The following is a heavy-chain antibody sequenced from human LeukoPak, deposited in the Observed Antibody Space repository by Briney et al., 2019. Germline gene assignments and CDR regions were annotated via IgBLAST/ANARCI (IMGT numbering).Heavy chain of an antibody. CDR3: ARSPWGITMIAEA. CDR2: IYSGGST. Sequence: QPGGSLRLFCAASGFIVSSNYMSWVRQAPGKGLEWVSVIYSGGSTYYADSVKGRFTISRDNSKNTLYLQMNSLRAEDTAVYYCARSPWGITMIAEAWGQGTLVTVSS. J-gene: IGHJ5*02. D-gene: IGHD3-22*01. V-gene: IGHV3-53*01. CDR1: GFIVSSNY.